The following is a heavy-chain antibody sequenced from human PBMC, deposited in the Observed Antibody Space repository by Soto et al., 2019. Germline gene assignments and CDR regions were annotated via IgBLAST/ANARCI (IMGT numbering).Heavy chain of an antibody. J-gene: IGHJ4*02. CDR3: AREDYGGNLDY. Sequence: EVQLVESGGGLVKPGGSLRLSCAASGFTFSSYTMVWVRHAPGKGLEWVSTINSRSTYIYYADSVKVRFTISRDNAKNSLYLQMNSLRAEDTAVYYCAREDYGGNLDYWGQGTLVPVSS. CDR1: GFTFSSYT. V-gene: IGHV3-21*01. CDR2: INSRSTYI. D-gene: IGHD4-17*01.